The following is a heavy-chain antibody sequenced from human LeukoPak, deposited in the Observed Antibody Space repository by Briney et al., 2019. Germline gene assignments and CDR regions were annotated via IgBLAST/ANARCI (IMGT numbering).Heavy chain of an antibody. CDR3: ARGGWGSYRPVDY. J-gene: IGHJ4*02. Sequence: SETLSLTCTVSGGSISSYYWSWIRQPPGKGLEWIGEINHSGSTNYNPSLKSRVTISVDTSKNQFSLKLSSMTAADTAVYYCARGGWGSYRPVDYWGQGTLVTVSS. D-gene: IGHD3-16*02. CDR2: INHSGST. V-gene: IGHV4-34*01. CDR1: GGSISSYY.